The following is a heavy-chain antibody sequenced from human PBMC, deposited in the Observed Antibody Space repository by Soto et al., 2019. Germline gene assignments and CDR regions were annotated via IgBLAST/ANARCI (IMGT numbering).Heavy chain of an antibody. CDR3: ASPVGAPILGATKHTSSYGMDV. CDR1: GGTFSSYA. D-gene: IGHD2-2*01. J-gene: IGHJ6*02. Sequence: ASVKVSCKASGGTFSSYAIIWVRQAPGQGLEWMGGIIPIFGTANYAQKFQGRVTITADKSTSTAYMELSSLRSEDTAVYYCASPVGAPILGATKHTSSYGMDVWGQGTTVTVSS. CDR2: IIPIFGTA. V-gene: IGHV1-69*06.